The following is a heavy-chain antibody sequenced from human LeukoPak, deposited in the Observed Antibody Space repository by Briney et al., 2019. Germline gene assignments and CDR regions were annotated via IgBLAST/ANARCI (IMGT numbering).Heavy chain of an antibody. CDR3: ARDNPTTDTALDY. CDR2: IYYSGST. V-gene: IGHV4-59*01. D-gene: IGHD1-1*01. Sequence: PSETLSLTCTVSGGSISGYHWSWIRQPPGKGLEWIGYIYYSGSTNYNPSLKSRVTISVDTSKNQFSLKLSSVTAADTAVYYCARDNPTTDTALDYWGQGTLVTVSS. J-gene: IGHJ4*02. CDR1: GGSISGYH.